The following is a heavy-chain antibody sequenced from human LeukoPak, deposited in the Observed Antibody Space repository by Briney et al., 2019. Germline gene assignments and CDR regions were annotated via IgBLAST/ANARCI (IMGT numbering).Heavy chain of an antibody. V-gene: IGHV3-33*06. Sequence: PGGSLRLSCAASGFTFSSYGMHWVRQAPGKGLEWVAILWYDGSDKYYVDSVKGRFTISRDNSKNTLYLQMNSLRAEDTAVYYCAKSFRESDYYFGLDVWGQGTTVTVSS. CDR2: LWYDGSDK. CDR3: AKSFRESDYYFGLDV. J-gene: IGHJ6*02. D-gene: IGHD3-10*01. CDR1: GFTFSSYG.